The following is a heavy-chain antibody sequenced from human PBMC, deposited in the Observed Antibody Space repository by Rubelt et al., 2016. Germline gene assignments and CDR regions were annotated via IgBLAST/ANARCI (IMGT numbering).Heavy chain of an antibody. CDR1: GYTLTELS. V-gene: IGHV1-24*01. Sequence: QVQLVQSGAEVKKPGASVKVSCKVSGYTLTELSMHWVRQAPGKGLEWMGGFDPEDGETIYAQKFQGRVTMTEDTSTDTAYMELSSRGSEDTAVYYCATGIVVVPAHVPSRDYWGQGTLVTVSS. J-gene: IGHJ4*02. D-gene: IGHD2-2*01. CDR2: FDPEDGET. CDR3: ATGIVVVPAHVPSRDY.